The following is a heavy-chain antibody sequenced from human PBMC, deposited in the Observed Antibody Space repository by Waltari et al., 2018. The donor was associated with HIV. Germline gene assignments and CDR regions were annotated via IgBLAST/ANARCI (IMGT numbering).Heavy chain of an antibody. CDR1: GGTFSSNA. Sequence: QVQLVQSGAEVKKPGSSVKVSCKASGGTFSSNAISWVRTAPGQGLEWMGGIIPIFGTANYAQKFQGRVTITADKSTSTAYMELSSLRSEDTAVYYCASGYCSSTSCYEDNWFDPWGQGTLVTVSS. J-gene: IGHJ5*02. CDR3: ASGYCSSTSCYEDNWFDP. V-gene: IGHV1-69*06. CDR2: IIPIFGTA. D-gene: IGHD2-2*01.